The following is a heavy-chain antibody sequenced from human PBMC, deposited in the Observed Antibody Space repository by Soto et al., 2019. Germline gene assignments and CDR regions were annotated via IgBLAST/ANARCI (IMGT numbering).Heavy chain of an antibody. CDR2: ISGSGSSSS. CDR3: AKKENWKDGAGNYYAMDV. D-gene: IGHD1-1*01. V-gene: IGHV3-23*01. Sequence: VQLLESGGGLVQPGGSLRLSCAASGFTFSNYAMSWVRQAPGKGLEWVSGISGSGSSSSYYADSVRGRFTISRDSTKNTLYLQMSSFRAKDAAVYYCAKKENWKDGAGNYYAMDVWGQGTTVTVSS. J-gene: IGHJ6*02. CDR1: GFTFSNYA.